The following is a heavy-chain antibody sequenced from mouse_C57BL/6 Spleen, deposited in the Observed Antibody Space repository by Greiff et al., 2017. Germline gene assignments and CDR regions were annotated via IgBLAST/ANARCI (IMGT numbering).Heavy chain of an antibody. V-gene: IGHV5-6*02. Sequence: EVKLVESGGDLVKPGGSLKLSCAASGFTFSSYALSWVRQTPDKRLEWVATFSSGGSYTYYPDSVKGRFTISRDNAKNTLYLQMSSLKSEDTAMYYCARHNDYDVFDYWGQGTTLTVSS. D-gene: IGHD2-4*01. CDR2: FSSGGSYT. CDR3: ARHNDYDVFDY. CDR1: GFTFSSYA. J-gene: IGHJ2*01.